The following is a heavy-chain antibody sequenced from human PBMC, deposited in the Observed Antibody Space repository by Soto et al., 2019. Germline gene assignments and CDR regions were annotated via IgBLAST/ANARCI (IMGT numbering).Heavy chain of an antibody. CDR3: ARDQTIFGVVTNYYYYGMAV. CDR1: GYTFTSYY. J-gene: IGHJ6*02. Sequence: ASVKVSCKASGYTFTSYYMHWVRQAPGQGLEWMGIINPSGGSTSYAQKFQGRVTMTRDTSTSTVYMELSSLRSEDTAVYYCARDQTIFGVVTNYYYYGMAVWGQGTTVTVSS. CDR2: INPSGGST. V-gene: IGHV1-46*01. D-gene: IGHD3-3*01.